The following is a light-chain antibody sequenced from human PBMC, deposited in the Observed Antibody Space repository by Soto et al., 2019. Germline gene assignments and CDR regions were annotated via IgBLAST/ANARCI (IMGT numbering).Light chain of an antibody. J-gene: IGKJ1*01. V-gene: IGKV1-6*01. Sequence: AIQMTQSPSSLSASVGDRVTITCRASQGIRNDLGWYQQKSGKAPKLLIYAASNLQSGVPSRFRGSGSGTDFTLPITNLQPEDFATYYCLQDYNFPPTFGQGTKVEVK. CDR3: LQDYNFPPT. CDR1: QGIRND. CDR2: AAS.